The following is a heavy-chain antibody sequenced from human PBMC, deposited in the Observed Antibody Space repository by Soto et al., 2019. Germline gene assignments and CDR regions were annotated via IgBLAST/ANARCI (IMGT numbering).Heavy chain of an antibody. J-gene: IGHJ6*02. D-gene: IGHD2-21*02. CDR3: ARDHIVVVTAIPYYYGMDV. CDR2: IYSGGST. V-gene: IGHV3-66*01. CDR1: GFTVSSNY. Sequence: EVQLVESGGGLVQPGGSLRLSCAASGFTVSSNYMSWVRQAPGKGLEWVSVIYSGGSTYYADSVKGRFTISRDNSKNTLYLQINSLRAEDTAVYYCARDHIVVVTAIPYYYGMDVGGQGTTVTVSS.